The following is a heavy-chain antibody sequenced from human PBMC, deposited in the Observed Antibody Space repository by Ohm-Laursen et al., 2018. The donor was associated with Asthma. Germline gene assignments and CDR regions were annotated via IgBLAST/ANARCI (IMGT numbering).Heavy chain of an antibody. CDR1: GGTFSSYA. CDR2: IIPIFGTA. D-gene: IGHD3-22*01. J-gene: IGHJ5*02. V-gene: IGHV1-69*01. CDR3: ASRGGYYDSSGYRA. Sequence: SSVKVSCKASGGTFSSYAISWVRQAPGQGLEWMGGIIPIFGTANYAQKFQGRVTITADESTSTAYMELSSLRSEDTAVYYCASRGGYYDSSGYRAWGQGTLVTVSS.